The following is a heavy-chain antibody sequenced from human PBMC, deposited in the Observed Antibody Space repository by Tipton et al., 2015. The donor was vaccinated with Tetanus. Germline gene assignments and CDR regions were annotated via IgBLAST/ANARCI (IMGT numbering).Heavy chain of an antibody. D-gene: IGHD1-14*01. Sequence: TLSLTCTVSGGSVRSGDYSWNWIRQPPGKGLECLACVSYSGITNSNYSLKSRITISQDTSKNQFSLRLTSVTAADTAVYYSARANNVFPKKGPFDSWGQGSLVIVSS. J-gene: IGHJ4*02. CDR3: ARANNVFPKKGPFDS. CDR1: GGSVRSGDYS. V-gene: IGHV4-61*08. CDR2: VSYSGIT.